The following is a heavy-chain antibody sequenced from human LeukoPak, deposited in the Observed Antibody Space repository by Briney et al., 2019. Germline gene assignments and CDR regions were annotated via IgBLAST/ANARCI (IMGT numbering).Heavy chain of an antibody. V-gene: IGHV3-7*01. CDR2: IKQDGSEK. D-gene: IGHD3-3*01. Sequence: GGSLRLSCAASGFTFSSHWMSWVRQAPGKGLEWVANIKQDGSEKYYVDSAKGRFTISRDNAKNSLYPQMNSLRAEDTAVYYCARDFYYDFWSGCMDVWGQGTTVTVSS. J-gene: IGHJ6*02. CDR1: GFTFSSHW. CDR3: ARDFYYDFWSGCMDV.